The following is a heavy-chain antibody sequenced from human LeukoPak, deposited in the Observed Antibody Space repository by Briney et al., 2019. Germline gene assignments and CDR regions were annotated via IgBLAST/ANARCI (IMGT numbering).Heavy chain of an antibody. Sequence: PSETLSLTCAVYGGSFSGYYWSWIRQPPGKGLDWIGEINHSGSTNCNPSLKSRVTISVDTSRNQFSLKLSSVTAADTAVYYCAIPRASSGYDGCFDYWGQGTLVTVSS. CDR3: AIPRASSGYDGCFDY. CDR1: GGSFSGYY. CDR2: INHSGST. V-gene: IGHV4-34*01. D-gene: IGHD3-22*01. J-gene: IGHJ4*02.